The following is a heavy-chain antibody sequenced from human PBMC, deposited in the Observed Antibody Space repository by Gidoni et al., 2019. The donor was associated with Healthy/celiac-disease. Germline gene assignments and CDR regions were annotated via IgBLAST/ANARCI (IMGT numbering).Heavy chain of an antibody. Sequence: EVKKPGASVKVSCKVSGYTLTELSMHWVRQAPGKGLEWMGGFDPEDGETIYAQKFQGRVTMTEDTSTDTAYMELSSLRSEDTAVYYCWTTKYYYDSSGPEGPYYFDYWGQGTLVTVSS. V-gene: IGHV1-24*01. D-gene: IGHD3-22*01. CDR1: GYTLTELS. CDR2: FDPEDGET. J-gene: IGHJ4*02. CDR3: WTTKYYYDSSGPEGPYYFDY.